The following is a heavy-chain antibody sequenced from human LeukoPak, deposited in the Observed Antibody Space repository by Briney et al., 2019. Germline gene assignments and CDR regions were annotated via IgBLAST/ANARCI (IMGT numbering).Heavy chain of an antibody. Sequence: GGSLRLSCAASGFTVSRSYMIWARQAPGKGLEWVSVIYSGGTTYYADSVKGRFTISRDNSKNTLYLQMNSLRAEDTAVYYCARERSGWLFDYWGQGTLVTVSS. D-gene: IGHD6-19*01. V-gene: IGHV3-53*01. CDR3: ARERSGWLFDY. J-gene: IGHJ4*02. CDR2: IYSGGTT. CDR1: GFTVSRSY.